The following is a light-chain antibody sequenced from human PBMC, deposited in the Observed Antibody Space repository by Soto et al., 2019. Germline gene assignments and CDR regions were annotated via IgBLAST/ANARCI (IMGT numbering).Light chain of an antibody. J-gene: IGKJ1*01. CDR2: GAS. V-gene: IGKV3-20*01. Sequence: SVLTPSPATVSLSPVKNATLCCRASLSISGYLAWYQHQPGQAPRLLIYGASTRGTGIPARFSGSGSGTEFTLTISRLEPDDFAVYYCQQYGSSGTLGQGTKVDIK. CDR1: LSISGY. CDR3: QQYGSSGT.